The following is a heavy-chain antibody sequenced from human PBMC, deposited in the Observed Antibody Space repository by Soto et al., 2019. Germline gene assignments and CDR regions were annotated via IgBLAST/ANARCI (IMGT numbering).Heavy chain of an antibody. CDR2: IYYSGST. J-gene: IGHJ6*02. CDR3: ARDLGGYYDSSGYYYPTGGYYGMDV. V-gene: IGHV4-61*08. D-gene: IGHD3-22*01. CDR1: GGSISSGDYY. Sequence: SETLSLTCTVSGGSISSGDYYWGWIRQPPGKGLGWIGYIYYSGSTNYNPSLKSRVTISVDTSKNQFSLKLSSVTAADTAVYYCARDLGGYYDSSGYYYPTGGYYGMDVWGQGTTVTVSS.